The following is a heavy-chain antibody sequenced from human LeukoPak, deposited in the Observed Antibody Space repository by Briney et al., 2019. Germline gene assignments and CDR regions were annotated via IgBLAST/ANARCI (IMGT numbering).Heavy chain of an antibody. CDR3: AREQATYSGYGAGLCDY. J-gene: IGHJ4*02. D-gene: IGHD5-12*01. V-gene: IGHV4-59*01. CDR2: IYYSGST. CDR1: GGPISSYY. Sequence: SETLSLTCTVSGGPISSYYWSWIRQPPGKGLEWIGYIYYSGSTNYNPSLKSRVTISVDTSKNQFSLKLSSVTAADTAVYHCAREQATYSGYGAGLCDYWGQGTLVTVSS.